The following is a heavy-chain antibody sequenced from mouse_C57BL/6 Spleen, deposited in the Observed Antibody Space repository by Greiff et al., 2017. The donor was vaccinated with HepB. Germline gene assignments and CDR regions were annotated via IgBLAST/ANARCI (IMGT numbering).Heavy chain of an antibody. J-gene: IGHJ3*01. D-gene: IGHD3-2*02. CDR1: GYSITSGYY. CDR2: ISYDGSN. Sequence: DVQLVESGPGLVKPSQSLSLTCSVTGYSITSGYYWNWIRQFPGNKLEWMGYISYDGSNNYNPSLKNRISITRDTSKNQFFLKLNSVTTEDTATYYCARESSGYPPWFAYWGQGTLVTVSA. CDR3: ARESSGYPPWFAY. V-gene: IGHV3-6*01.